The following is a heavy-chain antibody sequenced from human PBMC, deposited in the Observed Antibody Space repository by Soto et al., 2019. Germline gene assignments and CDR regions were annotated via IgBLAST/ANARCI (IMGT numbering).Heavy chain of an antibody. CDR1: GGSISSGGYY. V-gene: IGHV4-31*03. J-gene: IGHJ5*02. Sequence: LSLTCTVSGGSISSGGYYWSWIRQHPGKGLEWIGYIYYSGSTYYNPSLKSRVTIPVDTSKNQFSLKLSSVTAADTAVYYCARFSGGEGRNWFDPWGQGTLVTVSS. CDR3: ARFSGGEGRNWFDP. D-gene: IGHD6-25*01. CDR2: IYYSGST.